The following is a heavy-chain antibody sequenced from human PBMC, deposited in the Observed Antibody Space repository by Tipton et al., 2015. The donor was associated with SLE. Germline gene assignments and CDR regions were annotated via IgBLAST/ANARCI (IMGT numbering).Heavy chain of an antibody. CDR1: GGSINSYNW. V-gene: IGHV4-4*02. D-gene: IGHD5-18*01. CDR3: ARWIPLTGINV. J-gene: IGHJ6*02. CDR2: IYHSGTT. Sequence: TLSLTCAVSGGSINSYNWWTWVRQPPGKGLEWIGEIYHSGTTNYNPSLRGRVTISVDKSKDQSSLKLTSVTAADTAVYYCARWIPLTGINVWGQGATVTVSS.